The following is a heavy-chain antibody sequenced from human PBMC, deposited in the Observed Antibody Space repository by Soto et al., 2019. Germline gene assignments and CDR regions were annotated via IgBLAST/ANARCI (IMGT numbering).Heavy chain of an antibody. CDR2: INPNSGGT. CDR1: RYTFTGYY. D-gene: IGHD2-21*01. V-gene: IGHV1-2*04. CDR3: ARGEGGPRWGSIDY. J-gene: IGHJ4*02. Sequence: ASVELCCKASRYTFTGYYRHSVRQAPGQGLEWMGWINPNSGGTNYAQKFQGWVTMTRDTSISTAYMELSRLRSDDTAVYYCARGEGGPRWGSIDYWGQGTLVTVSS.